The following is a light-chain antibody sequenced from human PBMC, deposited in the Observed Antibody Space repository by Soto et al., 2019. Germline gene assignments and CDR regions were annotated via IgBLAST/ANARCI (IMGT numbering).Light chain of an antibody. CDR2: GAS. J-gene: IGKJ1*01. CDR1: QSVSNN. V-gene: IGKV3-15*01. CDR3: QQYNYWPRT. Sequence: EIVFTQSPCALSLCACERSTLSCRASQSVSNNLAWYQQKPGQAPRLLIYGASTRATGIPARFSGSGPGTEFTLTISSLQSEDFAVYYCQQYNYWPRTFGQGTKVDI.